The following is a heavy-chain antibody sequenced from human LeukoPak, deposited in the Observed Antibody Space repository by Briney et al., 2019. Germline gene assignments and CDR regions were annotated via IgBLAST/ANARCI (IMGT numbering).Heavy chain of an antibody. Sequence: GASVKVSCKTSGYTFINYDISWVRQASGQGLEWMGWMRPNSGKTGYAQKFQGRVTMTRNISISTAYMELSSLRLEDTAVYYCARERGGQAGSYFPSWGQGTLVTVSS. CDR3: ARERGGQAGSYFPS. J-gene: IGHJ5*02. V-gene: IGHV1-8*01. D-gene: IGHD1-26*01. CDR2: MRPNSGKT. CDR1: GYTFINYD.